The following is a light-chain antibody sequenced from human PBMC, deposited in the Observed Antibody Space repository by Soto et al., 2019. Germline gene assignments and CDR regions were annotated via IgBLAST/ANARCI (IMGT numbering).Light chain of an antibody. CDR3: QSYDSSLRI. V-gene: IGLV1-40*01. CDR2: GNS. Sequence: QSVLTQPPSVSGAPGQRVTISCTGSRSNIGAGYDVHWYQQFPGTAPKLLIYGNSNRPSGVPDRFSGSKSGTSASLAITGLQAEDEADYYCQSYDSSLRIFGGGTK. J-gene: IGLJ2*01. CDR1: RSNIGAGYD.